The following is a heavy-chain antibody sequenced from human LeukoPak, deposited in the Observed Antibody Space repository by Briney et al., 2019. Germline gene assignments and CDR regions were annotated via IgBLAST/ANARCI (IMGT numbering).Heavy chain of an antibody. Sequence: PGGSLRLSCAASGFTFSSYGMHWVRQAPGKGLEWVAFIRYDGSNKYYADSVKGRFTISRDNSKNTLYLQMNSLRAEDTAMYYCAKVEYRYCSSTSCYGFDYWGQGTLVTVSS. D-gene: IGHD2-2*01. J-gene: IGHJ4*02. CDR2: IRYDGSNK. CDR1: GFTFSSYG. CDR3: AKVEYRYCSSTSCYGFDY. V-gene: IGHV3-30*02.